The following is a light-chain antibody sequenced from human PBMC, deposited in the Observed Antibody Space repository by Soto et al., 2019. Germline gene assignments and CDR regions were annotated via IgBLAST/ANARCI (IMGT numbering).Light chain of an antibody. CDR1: PSVSTNF. CDR2: GAS. J-gene: IGKJ1*01. Sequence: EIVLTQSPGTLSLSPGEGATLSCRASPSVSTNFFAWYQQKPGQAPRLLIYGASTRATGIPDRFSGSGSGTDFTLTISRLEPEDFAVYYCQQYGRTSWTFGQGTKVEIK. CDR3: QQYGRTSWT. V-gene: IGKV3-20*01.